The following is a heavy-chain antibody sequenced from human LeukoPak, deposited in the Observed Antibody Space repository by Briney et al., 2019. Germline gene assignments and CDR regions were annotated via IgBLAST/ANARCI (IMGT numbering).Heavy chain of an antibody. V-gene: IGHV3-48*03. CDR3: ASIWVIHLKANH. Sequence: GGSLRLSCAASGFTFSSYEMNWVRQAPGKGLEWVSYISGSGDITHYADSVKGRFTISRDNAKNSLYLQMNSLRAEDTAVYFCASIWVIHLKANHWGQGTLVTVSS. D-gene: IGHD5-18*01. CDR2: ISGSGDIT. J-gene: IGHJ5*02. CDR1: GFTFSSYE.